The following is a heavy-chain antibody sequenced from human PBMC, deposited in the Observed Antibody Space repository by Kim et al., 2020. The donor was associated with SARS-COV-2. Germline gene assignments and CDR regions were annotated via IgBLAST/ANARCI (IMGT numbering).Heavy chain of an antibody. J-gene: IGHJ4*02. V-gene: IGHV1-18*04. D-gene: IGHD6-19*01. Sequence: ASVKASCKASGYTFTSYGISWVRQAPGQGLEWMGWISAYNGNTNYAQKLQGRVTMTTDTSTSTAYMELRSLRSDDTAVYYCARGPRRIAVAGTVDYWGQGTLVTVSS. CDR2: ISAYNGNT. CDR1: GYTFTSYG. CDR3: ARGPRRIAVAGTVDY.